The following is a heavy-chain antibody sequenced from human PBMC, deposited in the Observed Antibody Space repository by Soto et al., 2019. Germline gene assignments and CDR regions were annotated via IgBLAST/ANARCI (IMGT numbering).Heavy chain of an antibody. CDR3: ARGEGIVATVRFDY. Sequence: ASVKVSCKASGYTFTSYDINWVRQATGQGLEWMGWMNPNSGNTGYAQEFQGRVTMTRNTSISTAYMELSSLRSEDTAVYYCARGEGIVATVRFDYWGQGTLVTVSS. CDR1: GYTFTSYD. J-gene: IGHJ4*02. V-gene: IGHV1-8*01. CDR2: MNPNSGNT. D-gene: IGHD5-12*01.